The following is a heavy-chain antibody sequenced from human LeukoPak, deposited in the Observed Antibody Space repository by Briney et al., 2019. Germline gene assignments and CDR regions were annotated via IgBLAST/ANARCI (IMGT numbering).Heavy chain of an antibody. V-gene: IGHV1-46*01. D-gene: IGHD3-3*01. J-gene: IGHJ4*02. Sequence: ASVKVSCKASGYTFTSYYMHWVRQAPGQGLEWVGIINPSGGSTSYAQKFQGRVTMTRDMSTSTVYMELSSLRSEDTAVYYCARDDRLYYDFWSGYLGYFDYWGQGTLVTVS. CDR1: GYTFTSYY. CDR2: INPSGGST. CDR3: ARDDRLYYDFWSGYLGYFDY.